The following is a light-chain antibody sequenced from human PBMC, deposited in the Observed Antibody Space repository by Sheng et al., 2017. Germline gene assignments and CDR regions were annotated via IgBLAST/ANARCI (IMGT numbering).Light chain of an antibody. CDR3: QQYDNLPLFT. CDR2: DAS. CDR1: QDISNY. Sequence: DIQMTQSPSSLSASVGDRVTITCQASQDISNYLNWYQQKPGKAPKLLIYDASNLETGVPSRFSGSGSGTDFTFTISSLQPEDIATYYCQQYDNLPLFTFGPRTKVGYQT. J-gene: IGKJ3*01. V-gene: IGKV1-33*01.